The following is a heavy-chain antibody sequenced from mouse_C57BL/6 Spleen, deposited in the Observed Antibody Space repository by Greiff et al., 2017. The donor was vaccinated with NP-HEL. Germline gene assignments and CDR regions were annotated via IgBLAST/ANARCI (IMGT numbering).Heavy chain of an antibody. CDR2: ISYDGSN. J-gene: IGHJ3*01. D-gene: IGHD1-2*01. Sequence: EVQRVESGPGLVKPSQSLSLTCSVTGYSITSGYYWNWIRQFPGNKLEWMGYISYDGSNNYNPSLKNRISITRDTSKNQFFLKLNSVTTEDTATYYCARDRDGGWFAYWGQGTLVTVSA. CDR3: ARDRDGGWFAY. V-gene: IGHV3-6*01. CDR1: GYSITSGYY.